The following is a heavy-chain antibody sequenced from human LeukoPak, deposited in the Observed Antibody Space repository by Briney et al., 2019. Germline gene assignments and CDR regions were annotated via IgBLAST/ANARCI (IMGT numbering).Heavy chain of an antibody. D-gene: IGHD6-6*01. CDR1: GGSFSGYY. J-gene: IGHJ4*02. Sequence: SETLSLTCAVYGGSFSGYYWSWIRQPPGKGLEWIGEINHSGSTNYNPSLKSRVTISVDTSKNQFSLKLSSVTAADTAVYYCARRNIAARRGFDYWGQGTLVTVSS. CDR3: ARRNIAARRGFDY. CDR2: INHSGST. V-gene: IGHV4-34*01.